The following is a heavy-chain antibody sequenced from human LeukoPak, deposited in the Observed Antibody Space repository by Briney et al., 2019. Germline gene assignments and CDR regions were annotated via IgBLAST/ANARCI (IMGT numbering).Heavy chain of an antibody. CDR2: INHSGST. CDR1: GGSFSGYY. Sequence: SSETLSLTCAVYGGSFSGYYWSWIRQPPGKGLEWIGEINHSGSTNYNPSLKSRVTISVDTSKNQFSLKLSSVTAADTAVYYCARGGWFDPWGQGTLVTVFS. CDR3: ARGGWFDP. V-gene: IGHV4-34*01. J-gene: IGHJ5*02.